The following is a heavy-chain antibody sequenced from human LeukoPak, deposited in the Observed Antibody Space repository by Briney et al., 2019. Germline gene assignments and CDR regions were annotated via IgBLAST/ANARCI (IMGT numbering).Heavy chain of an antibody. CDR1: GGSISSGSYY. CDR3: ARGSSSRLDY. CDR2: IYTSGST. Sequence: SETLSLTCTVSGGSISSGSYYWSWIRQPAGKGLEWIGRIYTSGSTNYNPSLKSRVTMSVDTSKNQFSLKLSSVTAADTAVYYCARGSSSRLDYWGQGTLVTVSS. J-gene: IGHJ4*02. D-gene: IGHD6-6*01. V-gene: IGHV4-61*02.